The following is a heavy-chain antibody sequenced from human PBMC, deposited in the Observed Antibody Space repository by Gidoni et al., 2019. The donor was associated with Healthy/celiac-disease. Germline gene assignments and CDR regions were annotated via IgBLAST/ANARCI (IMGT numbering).Heavy chain of an antibody. D-gene: IGHD5-12*01. Sequence: EVQLVESGGGMVKPGGSLRLSCAASGFTFSSYSMNWVRQAQGKGLEWVSSISSSSSYIYYADSVKGRFTISRDNANNSLYLQMNSLRAEDTAVYYCARGDGGYEKWFDPWGQGTLVTVSS. J-gene: IGHJ5*02. CDR1: GFTFSSYS. CDR3: ARGDGGYEKWFDP. V-gene: IGHV3-21*01. CDR2: ISSSSSYI.